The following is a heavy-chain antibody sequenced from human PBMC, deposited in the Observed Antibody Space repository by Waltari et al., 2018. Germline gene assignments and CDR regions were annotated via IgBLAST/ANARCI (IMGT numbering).Heavy chain of an antibody. CDR3: AGADGSYYYDGMDV. CDR1: GFTFSSHA. V-gene: IGHV3-30-3*01. Sequence: QVQLVGSGGGVVQPGGSLRLSCAASGFTFSSHAMHWVRQGPGKGLGWGAVRSEDGSNKYYADAVKGRFTIDRDKSKNTLYLQKNSLRAEDTAVYYCAGADGSYYYDGMDVWGQGTTVTVSS. D-gene: IGHD5-12*01. J-gene: IGHJ6*02. CDR2: RSEDGSNK.